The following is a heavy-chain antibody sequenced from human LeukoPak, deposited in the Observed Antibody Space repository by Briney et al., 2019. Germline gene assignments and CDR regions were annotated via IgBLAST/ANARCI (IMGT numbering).Heavy chain of an antibody. CDR1: GFTFSSYA. V-gene: IGHV3-73*01. J-gene: IGHJ3*02. D-gene: IGHD2-21*02. CDR2: IRSKANSYAT. CDR3: TRLRWGGDRDAFDI. Sequence: QPGRSLRLSCAASGFTFSSYAMHWVRQASGKGLEWVGRIRSKANSYATAYAASVKGRFTISRDDSKNTAYLQMNSLKTEDTAVYYCTRLRWGGDRDAFDIWGQGTMVTVSS.